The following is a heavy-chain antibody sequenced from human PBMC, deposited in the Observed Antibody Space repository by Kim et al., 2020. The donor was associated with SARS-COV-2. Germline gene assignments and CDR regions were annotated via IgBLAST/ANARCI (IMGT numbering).Heavy chain of an antibody. J-gene: IGHJ3*02. D-gene: IGHD5-12*01. V-gene: IGHV3-13*01. CDR3: ARAYSGYDYAFDI. Sequence: YPGSVKGRFTISRENAKNALYTQMNSLRAGDTAVYYCARAYSGYDYAFDIWGQGTMVTVSS.